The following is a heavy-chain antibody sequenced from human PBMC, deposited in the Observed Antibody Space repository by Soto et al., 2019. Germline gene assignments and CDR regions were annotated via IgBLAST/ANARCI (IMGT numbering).Heavy chain of an antibody. V-gene: IGHV1-69*04. CDR2: IIPILGIA. D-gene: IGHD6-13*01. Sequence: SVKVSCKASGYTFTSYGISWVRQAPGQGLEWMGRIIPILGIANYAQKFQGRVTITADKSTSTAYMELSSLRSEDTAVYYCARDDGEYSSSFYYYYGMDVWGQGTTVTVSS. CDR3: ARDDGEYSSSFYYYYGMDV. CDR1: GYTFTSYG. J-gene: IGHJ6*02.